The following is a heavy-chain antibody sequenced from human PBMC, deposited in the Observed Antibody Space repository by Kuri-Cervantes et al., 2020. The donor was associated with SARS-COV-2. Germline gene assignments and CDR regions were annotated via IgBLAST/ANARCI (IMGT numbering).Heavy chain of an antibody. D-gene: IGHD3-3*01. Sequence: GSLRLSCALYGGSFSGFYWSWIRQTPGKGLEWIGEINHSGSANYNPSLKSRVTISVDTSKNQFSLKLSSMTAADTAVYYCARASTTIYGVLIMLFSSNAFAIWGQGTLVTVSS. V-gene: IGHV4-34*01. CDR1: GGSFSGFY. CDR3: ARASTTIYGVLIMLFSSNAFAI. CDR2: INHSGSA. J-gene: IGHJ3*02.